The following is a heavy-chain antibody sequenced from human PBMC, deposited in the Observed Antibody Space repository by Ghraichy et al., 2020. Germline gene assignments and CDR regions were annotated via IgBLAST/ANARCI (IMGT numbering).Heavy chain of an antibody. CDR1: GYTFTSYG. CDR2: ISAYNGNT. CDR3: AAARTGYYYYYGMDV. D-gene: IGHD6-6*01. J-gene: IGHJ6*02. V-gene: IGHV1-18*01. Sequence: VKVSCKASGYTFTSYGISWVRQAPGQGLEWMGWISAYNGNTNYAQKLQGRVTMTTDTSTSTAYMELRSLRSDDTAVYYCAAARTGYYYYYGMDVWGQGTTVTVSS.